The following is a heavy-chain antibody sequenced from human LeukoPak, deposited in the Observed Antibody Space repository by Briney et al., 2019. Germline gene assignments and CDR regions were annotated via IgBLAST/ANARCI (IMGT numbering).Heavy chain of an antibody. D-gene: IGHD3-22*01. Sequence: GGSLRLSCAASGFTFSSNYMSWVRQAPGKGLEWVSVIYSGGSTYYADSVKGRFTISRDNSKNTLYLQMNSLRAEDTAVYYCARVRSSGYYYYYYMDVWGKGTTVTVSS. CDR3: ARVRSSGYYYYYYMDV. V-gene: IGHV3-53*01. J-gene: IGHJ6*03. CDR2: IYSGGST. CDR1: GFTFSSNY.